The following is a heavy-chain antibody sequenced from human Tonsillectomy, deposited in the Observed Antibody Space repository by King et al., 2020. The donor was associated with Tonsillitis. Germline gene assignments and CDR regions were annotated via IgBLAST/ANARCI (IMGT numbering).Heavy chain of an antibody. J-gene: IGHJ4*02. CDR3: ARGGKELPHFDY. V-gene: IGHV4-59*01. CDR2: IYYSGST. CDR1: GGSISSYY. D-gene: IGHD2-15*01. Sequence: QLQESGPGLVKPSETLSLTCTVSGGSISSYYWSWIRQPPGKGLEWIGYIYYSGSTNYIPSLKSRVTISVDTSKNHFSLRLSSVTAADTAVYYCARGGKELPHFDYWGQGTLVTVSS.